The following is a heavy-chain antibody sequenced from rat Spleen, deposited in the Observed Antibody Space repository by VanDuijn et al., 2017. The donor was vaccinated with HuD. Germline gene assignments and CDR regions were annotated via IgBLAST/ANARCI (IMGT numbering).Heavy chain of an antibody. J-gene: IGHJ3*01. V-gene: IGHV3-3*01. CDR3: ARSDGTHYYLPFAY. CDR1: GFSITTHY. CDR2: INSAGST. Sequence: EVQLQESGPGLVKPSQSLSLTCSVTGFSITTHYWDWIRKFPGNKMEWMGYINSAGSTNYNPSLKSRISITRDTSKNQFFLQVNSVSTEDTATYYCARSDGTHYYLPFAYWGQGTLVTVSS. D-gene: IGHD1-12*02.